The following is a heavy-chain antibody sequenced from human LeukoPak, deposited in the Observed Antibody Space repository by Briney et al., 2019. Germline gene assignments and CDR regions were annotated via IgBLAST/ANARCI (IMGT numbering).Heavy chain of an antibody. CDR3: ARAMRSGYDY. CDR2: ISSSSDSI. D-gene: IGHD5-12*01. V-gene: IGHV3-48*02. Sequence: GGSLRLSCAASGFSFSNYGMNWVRQAPGKRLEWVSYISSSSDSIFYADSVKGRFTISRDNAENSLYLQLNSLRDEDTAVYYCARAMRSGYDYWGQGTLVTVSS. CDR1: GFSFSNYG. J-gene: IGHJ4*02.